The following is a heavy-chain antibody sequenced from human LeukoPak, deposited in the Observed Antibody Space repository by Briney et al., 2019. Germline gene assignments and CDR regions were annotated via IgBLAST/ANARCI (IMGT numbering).Heavy chain of an antibody. Sequence: PGGSLRLSCVASGFTLSNSWMHWVRQAPGKGLVLVSRINMDGSTTNYADSVRGRFTISRDNAKNTLHLQMNSLRGEDTAVYYCVRSVSGWYGFFDYWGQGTLVTLSS. D-gene: IGHD6-19*01. CDR1: GFTLSNSW. V-gene: IGHV3-74*01. CDR2: INMDGSTT. CDR3: VRSVSGWYGFFDY. J-gene: IGHJ4*02.